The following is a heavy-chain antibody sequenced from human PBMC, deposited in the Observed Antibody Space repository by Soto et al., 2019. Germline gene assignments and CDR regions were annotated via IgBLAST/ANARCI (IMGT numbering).Heavy chain of an antibody. CDR2: ISYDGSNK. CDR3: AKDRGAVRYYYYYYGMDV. Sequence: QVQLVESGGGVVQPGRSLRLSCAASGFTFSGYGMHWVRQAPGKGLEWVAVISYDGSNKYYGDSVKGRFTISRDNSKNTLYLQMNSLRAEDTAVYYCAKDRGAVRYYYYYYGMDVWGQGTTVTVSS. CDR1: GFTFSGYG. J-gene: IGHJ6*02. V-gene: IGHV3-30*18. D-gene: IGHD6-6*01.